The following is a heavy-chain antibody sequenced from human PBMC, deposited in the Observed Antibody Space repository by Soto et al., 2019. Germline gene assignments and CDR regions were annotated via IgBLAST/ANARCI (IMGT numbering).Heavy chain of an antibody. Sequence: SETLSLTCTVSGASISYGGFSWSWIRQSPGKGLEWIGYISHLESTYFHPSFKSRLTMSIDRTRNQFSLKLRSLRSDDTAVYFCARDPGYYYDYWGQGTLVTVSS. CDR3: ARDPGYYYDY. V-gene: IGHV4-30-2*06. D-gene: IGHD2-2*01. CDR1: GASISYGGFS. J-gene: IGHJ4*02. CDR2: ISHLEST.